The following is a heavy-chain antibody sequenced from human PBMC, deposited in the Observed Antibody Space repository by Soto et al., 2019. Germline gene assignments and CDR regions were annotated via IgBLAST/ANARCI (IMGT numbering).Heavy chain of an antibody. CDR3: AREAGVHDWLDP. J-gene: IGHJ5*02. CDR1: GFTFSSYE. CDR2: ITTSGSAT. D-gene: IGHD3-10*01. V-gene: IGHV3-48*03. Sequence: VGSLRLSCAASGFTFSSYEMSWVRQAPGKGLEWVSYITTSGSATYYADSVKGRLTISRDNARNSVYLEMNSLRVEDTAVYYCAREAGVHDWLDPWGQGTQVT.